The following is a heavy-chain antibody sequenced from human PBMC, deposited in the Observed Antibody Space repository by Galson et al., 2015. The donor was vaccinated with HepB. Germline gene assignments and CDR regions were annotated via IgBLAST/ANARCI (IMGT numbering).Heavy chain of an antibody. CDR2: VSSSSSHI. V-gene: IGHV3-21*01. D-gene: IGHD3-10*01. Sequence: LRLSCAASGFTFSSYTMNWVRQAPGKGLEWVSSVSSSSSHIYYADSTKGRFTISRDNVKNILYLQMNSLRAEDTAVYFCARDRRCGKELDALDIWGQGTMVTVSS. CDR3: ARDRRCGKELDALDI. CDR1: GFTFSSYT. J-gene: IGHJ3*02.